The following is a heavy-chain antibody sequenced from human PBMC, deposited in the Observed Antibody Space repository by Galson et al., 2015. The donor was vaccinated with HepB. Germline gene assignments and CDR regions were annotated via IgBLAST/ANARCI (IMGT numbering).Heavy chain of an antibody. CDR1: GYSFTSYW. CDR2: IYPGDSDT. J-gene: IGHJ4*02. Sequence: QSGAEVKKPGESLKISCKSSGYSFTSYWIGWVRQMPGKGLEWMGIIYPGDSDTRYNPSFQGQVTISADKSISTAYLQWRSLRASDTAMYYCAREGQDSSGRARFDYWGQGTPVTVSS. D-gene: IGHD3-22*01. CDR3: AREGQDSSGRARFDY. V-gene: IGHV5-51*01.